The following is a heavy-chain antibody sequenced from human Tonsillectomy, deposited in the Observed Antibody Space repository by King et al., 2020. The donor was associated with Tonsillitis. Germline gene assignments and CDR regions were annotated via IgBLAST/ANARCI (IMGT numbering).Heavy chain of an antibody. V-gene: IGHV4-30-2*01. D-gene: IGHD3-10*01. J-gene: IGHJ3*02. CDR3: ARGEVRDAFDI. Sequence: MQLQESGSGLVKPSQTLSLTCAVSGGSFSSGDFSWSWIRQPPGKGLEWIWYIYHSGSTYYNPSLKSRVTISSETSKNQFSLKLTSVTAADTAVYFCARGEVRDAFDIWGQGTLVTVSS. CDR2: IYHSGST. CDR1: GGSFSSGDFS.